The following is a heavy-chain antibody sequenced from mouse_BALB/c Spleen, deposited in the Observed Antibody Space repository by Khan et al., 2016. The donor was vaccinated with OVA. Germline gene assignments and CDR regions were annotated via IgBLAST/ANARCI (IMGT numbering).Heavy chain of an antibody. D-gene: IGHD3-2*02. J-gene: IGHJ2*01. CDR3: AREEAWYYFDY. CDR1: GYIFTNYW. Sequence: QIQLVQSGAELVRPGASVKLSCKTSGYIFTNYWIHWVKQRSGQGLEWIARIYPGTDNTYYNEKLKDKATLTVDKSSSTAYMQLSSLKSEDSAVYFCAREEAWYYFDYWGQGTTLTVSS. CDR2: IYPGTDNT. V-gene: IGHV1-76*01.